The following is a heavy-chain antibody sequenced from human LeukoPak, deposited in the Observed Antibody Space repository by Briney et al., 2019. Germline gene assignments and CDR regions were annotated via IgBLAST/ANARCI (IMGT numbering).Heavy chain of an antibody. J-gene: IGHJ4*02. CDR2: ISSDGGST. CDR3: VKGGKYSRGTFDY. Sequence: GGSLRLSCSASGFTFSNYAMHWVRQAPGKGLEYVSAISSDGGSTYYADSVKGRFTISRDNSKNTLYLQMSSLRAEDTAVYYCVKGGKYSRGTFDYWGQGTLVTVSS. CDR1: GFTFSNYA. D-gene: IGHD6-19*01. V-gene: IGHV3-64D*09.